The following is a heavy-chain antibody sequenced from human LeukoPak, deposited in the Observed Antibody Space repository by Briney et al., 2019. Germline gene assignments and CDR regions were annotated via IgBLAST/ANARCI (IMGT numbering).Heavy chain of an antibody. CDR3: ARGGGGYSWYLDL. D-gene: IGHD5-12*01. CDR2: IYYSGST. V-gene: IGHV4-31*03. J-gene: IGHJ2*01. Sequence: SETLSLTCTVSGGPISSGGYYWSWIRQHPGKGLEWIGYIYYSGSTYYTPSLKNRVTISVATSLNQFSLRLSSVTAVDTAVYYCARGGGGYSWYLDLWGGGTLVTVSS. CDR1: GGPISSGGYY.